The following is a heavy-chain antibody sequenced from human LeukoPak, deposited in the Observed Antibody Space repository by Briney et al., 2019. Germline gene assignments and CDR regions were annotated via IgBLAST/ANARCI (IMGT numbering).Heavy chain of an antibody. CDR3: AKEGPYWYFDL. Sequence: PGGSLRLSCAASGCSFSRYAMSWVRQTPRGGLEWGSAISGSGGSTYYADSVKGRFTISRDNSKNTLYLQMNSLRAEDTAVYYCAKEGPYWYFDLWGRGTLVTVSS. CDR1: GCSFSRYA. J-gene: IGHJ2*01. V-gene: IGHV3-23*01. CDR2: ISGSGGST.